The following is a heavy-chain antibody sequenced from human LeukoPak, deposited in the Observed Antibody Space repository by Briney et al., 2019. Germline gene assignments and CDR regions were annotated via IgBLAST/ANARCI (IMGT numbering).Heavy chain of an antibody. CDR3: ARDEQQLGDYFDY. Sequence: PGGSLRLSCAASGFTFGSYSMNWVRQAPGKGLEWVSSISSSSSYIYYADSVKGRFTISRDNAKNSLYLQMNSLRAEDTAVYYCARDEQQLGDYFDYWGQGTLVTVSS. V-gene: IGHV3-21*01. D-gene: IGHD6-13*01. J-gene: IGHJ4*02. CDR2: ISSSSSYI. CDR1: GFTFGSYS.